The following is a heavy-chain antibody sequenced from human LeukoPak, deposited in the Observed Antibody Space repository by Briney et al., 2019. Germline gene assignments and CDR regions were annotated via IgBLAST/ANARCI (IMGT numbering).Heavy chain of an antibody. V-gene: IGHV3-23*01. J-gene: IGHJ4*02. CDR1: GFTFSSYV. D-gene: IGHD6-13*01. CDR2: ISGSGGST. CDR3: AKDQSSSWYY. Sequence: GGSLRLSCAASGFTFSSYVMSWVRQAPGKRLEWVSAISGSGGSTYYADSVKGRFTISRDNSKNTLYLQMNSLRAEDTAVYYCAKDQSSSWYYWGQGALVTVSS.